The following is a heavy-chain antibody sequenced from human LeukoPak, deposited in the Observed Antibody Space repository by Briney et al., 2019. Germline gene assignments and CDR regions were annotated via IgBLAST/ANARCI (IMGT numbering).Heavy chain of an antibody. CDR2: IYYSRST. J-gene: IGHJ4*02. Sequence: SETLSLTCTVSGGSISSSSYYWGWIRQPPGKGLEWIGSIYYSRSTYYNPSLKSRVTISVDTSKNQFSLKLSSVTAADTAVYYCARPKYSSSWYGYWGQGTLVTVSS. CDR1: GGSISSSSYY. D-gene: IGHD6-13*01. CDR3: ARPKYSSSWYGY. V-gene: IGHV4-39*01.